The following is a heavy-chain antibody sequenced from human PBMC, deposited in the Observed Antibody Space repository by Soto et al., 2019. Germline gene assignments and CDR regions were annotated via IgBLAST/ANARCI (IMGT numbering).Heavy chain of an antibody. Sequence: GGSLRLSCAASGFTFSSYAMHWVRQAPGKGLEWVAVISYDGSNKYYADSVKGRFTISRDNSKNTLYLQMNSLRAEDTAVYYCARDYSSGYYASFWFDPWGQGTLVTVSS. D-gene: IGHD3-22*01. V-gene: IGHV3-30-3*01. CDR1: GFTFSSYA. CDR2: ISYDGSNK. J-gene: IGHJ5*02. CDR3: ARDYSSGYYASFWFDP.